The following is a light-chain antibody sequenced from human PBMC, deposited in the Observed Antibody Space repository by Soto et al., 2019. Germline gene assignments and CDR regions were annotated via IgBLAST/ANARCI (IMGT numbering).Light chain of an antibody. CDR1: QSVASN. J-gene: IGKJ2*01. Sequence: RVMTQSPVTLSVSPGEGAALSCRASQSVASNLAWYQQKPGQAPRLLIYAASTRVTGTPARFSGSGSGTEFTLTISGLQPEDFAIYYCQQYDTWPLYTFGQGTKLEIK. V-gene: IGKV3-15*01. CDR3: QQYDTWPLYT. CDR2: AAS.